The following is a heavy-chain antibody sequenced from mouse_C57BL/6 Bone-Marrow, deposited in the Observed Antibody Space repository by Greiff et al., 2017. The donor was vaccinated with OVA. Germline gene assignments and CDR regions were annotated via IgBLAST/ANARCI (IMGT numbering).Heavy chain of an antibody. D-gene: IGHD2-3*01. CDR2: ISYDGSN. J-gene: IGHJ3*01. CDR1: GYSITSGYY. Sequence: EVKLQESGPGLVKPSQSLSLTCSVTGYSITSGYYWNWIRQFPGNKLEWMGYISYDGSNNYNPSLKNRISITRDTSKNQFFLKLNSVTTEDTATYYCARDFWDGSAWFAYWGQGTLVTVSA. CDR3: ARDFWDGSAWFAY. V-gene: IGHV3-6*01.